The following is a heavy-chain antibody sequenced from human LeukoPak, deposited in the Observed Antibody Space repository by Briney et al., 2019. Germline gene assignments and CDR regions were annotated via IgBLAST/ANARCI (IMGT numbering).Heavy chain of an antibody. CDR3: AKIDAY. Sequence: GGSLRLSCAASGFTFSRNWMHWVRQAPGKGLVWVSRINSDGSITNYADSVKGRLTISRDNAKNTLYLQTSSLRAEDTAVYYCAKIDAYWGQGTLVTVSS. V-gene: IGHV3-74*01. CDR1: GFTFSRNW. J-gene: IGHJ4*02. CDR2: INSDGSIT.